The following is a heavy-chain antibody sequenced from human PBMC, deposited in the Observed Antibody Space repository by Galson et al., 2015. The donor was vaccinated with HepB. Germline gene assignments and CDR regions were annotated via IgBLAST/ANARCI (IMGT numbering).Heavy chain of an antibody. CDR2: IKQDGSEK. CDR3: ARGRIVALYYFDY. CDR1: GFTFSSYW. V-gene: IGHV3-7*03. Sequence: SLRLSCAASGFTFSSYWMSWVRQAPGKGLEWVANIKQDGSEKYYVDSVKGRFTISRDNAKNSLYLQMNSLRAEDTAVYYCARGRIVALYYFDYWGQGTLVTVSS. J-gene: IGHJ4*02. D-gene: IGHD5-12*01.